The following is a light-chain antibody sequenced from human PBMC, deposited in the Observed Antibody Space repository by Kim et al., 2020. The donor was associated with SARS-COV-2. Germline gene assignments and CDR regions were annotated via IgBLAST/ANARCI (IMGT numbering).Light chain of an antibody. CDR2: DVS. Sequence: GQSIPISGTGTSSDVGGYIFVSWYQQQPGKAPKLILYDVSHRPSGVSNRFSGSKSGNRASLTIFGLQAEDEADYYCTSYTSTSTLVFGGGTQLTVL. CDR3: TSYTSTSTLV. J-gene: IGLJ2*01. V-gene: IGLV2-14*03. CDR1: SSDVGGYIF.